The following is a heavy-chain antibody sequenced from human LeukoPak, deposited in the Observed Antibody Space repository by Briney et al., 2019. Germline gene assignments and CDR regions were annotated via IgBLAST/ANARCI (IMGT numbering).Heavy chain of an antibody. CDR1: GVSISSSNSY. CDR3: ARVPRRRAVAGLDYFDY. D-gene: IGHD6-19*01. V-gene: IGHV4-39*07. Sequence: PSETLSLTCTVSGVSISSSNSYWGWIRQPPGKGLEWIGSIYYSGSTYYNPSLKSRVTISVDTSKNQFSLKLSSVTAADTAVYYCARVPRRRAVAGLDYFDYWGQGTLVTVSS. CDR2: IYYSGST. J-gene: IGHJ4*02.